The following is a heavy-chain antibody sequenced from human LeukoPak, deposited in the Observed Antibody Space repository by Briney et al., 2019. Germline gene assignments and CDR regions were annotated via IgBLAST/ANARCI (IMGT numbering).Heavy chain of an antibody. CDR2: INPNSGGA. J-gene: IGHJ5*02. D-gene: IGHD3-22*01. V-gene: IGHV1-2*06. Sequence: ASVKVSCKASGYTFTGYYMHWVRQAPGQGLEWMGRINPNSGGANYAQKFQGRVTMTRDTSISTAYMELSRLRSDDTAVYYCARVPIRRHYESTGYYYEDPWGQGTLVTVSS. CDR3: ARVPIRRHYESTGYYYEDP. CDR1: GYTFTGYY.